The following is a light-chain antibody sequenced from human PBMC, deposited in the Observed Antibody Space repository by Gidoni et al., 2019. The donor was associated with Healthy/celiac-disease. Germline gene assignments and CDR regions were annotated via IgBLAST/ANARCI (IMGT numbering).Light chain of an antibody. V-gene: IGKV1-39*01. CDR1: QSISSY. J-gene: IGKJ4*01. CDR3: QQSYSTPLT. CDR2: AAS. Sequence: DTQMTQYPSSLSASVGDRVNITCRASQSISSYLNWYQQKPGKAPKLLIYAASSLQSGVPSRFSGSGSGTDFTLTISSLQPEDFATYYCQQSYSTPLTFGGGTKVEIK.